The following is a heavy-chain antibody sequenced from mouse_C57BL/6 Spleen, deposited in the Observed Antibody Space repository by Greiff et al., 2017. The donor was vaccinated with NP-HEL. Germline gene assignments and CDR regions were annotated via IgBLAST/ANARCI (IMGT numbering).Heavy chain of an antibody. CDR3: AREGGYGNLDY. V-gene: IGHV5-16*01. CDR1: GFTFSDYY. CDR2: INYDGSST. Sequence: VQLKESEGGLVQPGSSMKLSCTASGFTFSDYYMAWVRQVPEKGLEWVANINYDGSSTYYLDSLKSRFIISRDNAKNILYLQMSSLKSEDTATYYCAREGGYGNLDYWGQGTTLTVSS. D-gene: IGHD2-1*01. J-gene: IGHJ2*01.